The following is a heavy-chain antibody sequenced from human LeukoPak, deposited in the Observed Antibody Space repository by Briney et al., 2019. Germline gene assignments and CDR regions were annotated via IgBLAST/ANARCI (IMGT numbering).Heavy chain of an antibody. Sequence: GGSLRLSCAASGFTFSRYGMAWVRQAPGKGLEWVSAISGSGAGTHYTDSVKGRFTISRDNSKNTVYLQMNSLRAEDTAVYYCAKYNFYYAGSGYYTAEGFDNWGQGTLVTVSS. CDR2: ISGSGAGT. J-gene: IGHJ4*02. V-gene: IGHV3-23*01. CDR3: AKYNFYYAGSGYYTAEGFDN. D-gene: IGHD3-22*01. CDR1: GFTFSRYG.